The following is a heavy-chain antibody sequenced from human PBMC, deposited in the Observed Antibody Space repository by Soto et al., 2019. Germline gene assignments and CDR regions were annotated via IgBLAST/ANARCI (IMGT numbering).Heavy chain of an antibody. J-gene: IGHJ6*02. CDR1: GFTFSSYA. CDR2: ISYDGSNK. Sequence: QVQLVESGGGVVQPGRSLRLSCAASGFTFSSYAMHWVRQAPGKGLEWVAVISYDGSNKYYADSVKGRFTISRDNSKNTLYLQMNSLRAEDTAVYYCARDVLRFLEWLFGGMDIWGQGTTVTVSS. V-gene: IGHV3-30-3*01. CDR3: ARDVLRFLEWLFGGMDI. D-gene: IGHD3-3*01.